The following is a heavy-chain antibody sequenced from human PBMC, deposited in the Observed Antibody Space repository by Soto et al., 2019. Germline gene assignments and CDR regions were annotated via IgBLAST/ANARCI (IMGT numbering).Heavy chain of an antibody. D-gene: IGHD3-22*01. Sequence: ASVKVSCKASGYTFTSYYMHWVRQAPGQGLEWMGIINPSGGSTSYAQKLQGRVTMTTDTSTSTAYMELRSLRSDDTAVYYCARVADSSGLIGDYYYYGMDVWGQGTTVTVSS. V-gene: IGHV1-46*01. J-gene: IGHJ6*02. CDR2: INPSGGST. CDR3: ARVADSSGLIGDYYYYGMDV. CDR1: GYTFTSYY.